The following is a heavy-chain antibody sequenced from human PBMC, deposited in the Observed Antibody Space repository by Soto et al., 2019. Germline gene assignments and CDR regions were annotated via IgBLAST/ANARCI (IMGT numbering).Heavy chain of an antibody. CDR3: ARGRRIQLWFEVYYYYGMDV. Sequence: SETLSLTCTVSGGSISSGDYYWSWIRQPPGKGLEWIGYIYYSGSTYYNPSLKSRVTISVDTSKNQFSLKLSSVTAADTAVYYCARGRRIQLWFEVYYYYGMDVWGQGTTGTVAS. D-gene: IGHD5-18*01. CDR2: IYYSGST. V-gene: IGHV4-30-4*01. CDR1: GGSISSGDYY. J-gene: IGHJ6*02.